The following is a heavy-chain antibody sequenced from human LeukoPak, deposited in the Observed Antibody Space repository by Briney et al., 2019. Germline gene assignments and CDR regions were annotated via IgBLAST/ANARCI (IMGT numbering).Heavy chain of an antibody. CDR1: GFTFSSYG. V-gene: IGHV3-7*03. CDR3: ARRYFDY. Sequence: PGGSLRLSCAASGFTFSSYGMHWVRQAPGKGLEWVANIKQDGSEKYYVDSVKGRFTISRDNAKNSLYLEMNNLRAEDTAVYYCARRYFDYWGQGTLVTVSS. J-gene: IGHJ4*02. CDR2: IKQDGSEK.